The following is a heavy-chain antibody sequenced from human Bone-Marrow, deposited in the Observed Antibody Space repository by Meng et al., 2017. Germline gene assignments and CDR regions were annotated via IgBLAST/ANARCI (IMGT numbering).Heavy chain of an antibody. CDR1: GGSISSYY. CDR2: IYHSGST. CDR3: ARVGITMVRGVIVLYYFDY. V-gene: IGHV4-38-2*02. Sequence: SETLSLTCTVSGGSISSYYWSWIRQPPGKGLEWIGSIYHSGSTYYNPSLKSRVTISVDTSKNQFSLKLSSVTAADTAVYYCARVGITMVRGVIVLYYFDYWGQGTLVTVSS. D-gene: IGHD3-10*01. J-gene: IGHJ4*02.